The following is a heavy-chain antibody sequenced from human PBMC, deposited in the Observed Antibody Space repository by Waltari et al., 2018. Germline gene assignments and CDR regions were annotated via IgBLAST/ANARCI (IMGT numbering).Heavy chain of an antibody. Sequence: QVQLVQSGAEAKKPGSSVTVSCKSSGGPFANYAISWVRQAPGQGVEWMGGIIPMFNTSNYAQKFKDRVTITKDESTTTAFMELSGLRFDDTAIYYCARTLPPDNKSWHYYFGMDVWGQGTTVTVSS. D-gene: IGHD1-1*01. CDR3: ARTLPPDNKSWHYYFGMDV. CDR2: IIPMFNTS. V-gene: IGHV1-69*05. CDR1: GGPFANYA. J-gene: IGHJ6*02.